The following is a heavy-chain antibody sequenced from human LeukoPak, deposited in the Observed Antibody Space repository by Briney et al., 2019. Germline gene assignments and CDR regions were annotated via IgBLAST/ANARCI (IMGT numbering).Heavy chain of an antibody. CDR1: GFTFSSYG. Sequence: GGSLRLSCAASGFTFSSYGMDWVRQAPGKGLEWVARIRNKAKSYTTEYAASVKGRFTISRDNAKNSLYLQMNSLRAEDTAVYYCARDKPYYYDSSADAFDIWGQGTMVTVSS. J-gene: IGHJ3*02. CDR2: IRNKAKSYTT. D-gene: IGHD3-22*01. CDR3: ARDKPYYYDSSADAFDI. V-gene: IGHV3-72*01.